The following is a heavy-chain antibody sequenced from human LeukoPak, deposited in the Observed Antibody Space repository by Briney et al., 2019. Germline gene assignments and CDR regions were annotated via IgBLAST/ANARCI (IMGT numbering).Heavy chain of an antibody. D-gene: IGHD6-13*01. J-gene: IGHJ4*02. Sequence: ASVKVSCKSSGYTFTGYYMHWVRQAPGQGLEWMGWINPNSGGTNYAQKFQGRVTMTRDTSISTAYMELSRLRSDDTAVYYCARSSGLLGIAGIDYWGQGTLVTVPS. CDR3: ARSSGLLGIAGIDY. CDR2: INPNSGGT. V-gene: IGHV1-2*02. CDR1: GYTFTGYY.